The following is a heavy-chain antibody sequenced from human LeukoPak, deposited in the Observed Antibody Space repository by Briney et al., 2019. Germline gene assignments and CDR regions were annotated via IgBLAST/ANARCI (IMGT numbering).Heavy chain of an antibody. D-gene: IGHD6-13*01. Sequence: KPSETLSLTCTVSGGSISNYYWSWIRQPPGKGLEWIGYIYYSGSTNYNPSPKSRVTMSVETSKNEFSLKLTSVTTADTAVYYCARAQGYSRSWLDYWGQGTLVTVSS. CDR1: GGSISNYY. CDR2: IYYSGST. V-gene: IGHV4-59*01. CDR3: ARAQGYSRSWLDY. J-gene: IGHJ4*02.